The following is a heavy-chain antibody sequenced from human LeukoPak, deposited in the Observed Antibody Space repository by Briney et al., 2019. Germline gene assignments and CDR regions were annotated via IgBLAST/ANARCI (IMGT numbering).Heavy chain of an antibody. CDR1: GFTFSSYV. Sequence: GGSLRLSCAASGFTFSSYVMSWVRQAPGKGLEWVANIKQDGSEKYYVDSVKGRFTISRDNAKNSLYLQMNSLRAEDTALYYCAKGPLPRIDYWGQGTLVTVSS. V-gene: IGHV3-7*03. CDR3: AKGPLPRIDY. J-gene: IGHJ4*02. CDR2: IKQDGSEK.